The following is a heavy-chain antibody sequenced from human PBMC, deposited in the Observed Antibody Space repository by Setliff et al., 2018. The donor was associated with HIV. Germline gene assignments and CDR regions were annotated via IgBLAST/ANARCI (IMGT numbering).Heavy chain of an antibody. CDR3: ARIVRWELVATSTFFYYYMDV. D-gene: IGHD1-26*01. J-gene: IGHJ6*03. Sequence: PSETLSLTCTVSGVSISGYYWSWIRQPPGKGLEWIGYIYTSGSTSYNPSLKSRVATSVDTSKNQFSLKLSSVTAADTAVYYCARIVRWELVATSTFFYYYMDVWGKGTTVTVSS. CDR1: GVSISGYY. V-gene: IGHV4-4*08. CDR2: IYTSGST.